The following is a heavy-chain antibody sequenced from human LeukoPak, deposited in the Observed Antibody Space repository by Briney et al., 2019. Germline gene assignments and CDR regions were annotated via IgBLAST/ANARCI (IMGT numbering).Heavy chain of an antibody. CDR2: ISWDGGST. V-gene: IGHV3-43*01. CDR1: GFTFDDYT. J-gene: IGHJ4*02. D-gene: IGHD4-17*01. Sequence: PGGSLRLSCAASGFTFDDYTMHWVRQAPGKGLEWVSLISWDGGSTYYADSVKGRFTISRDNSKNSLYLQMNSLRTEDTALYYCAKVFYTVTQSGPFDYWGQGTLVTVSP. CDR3: AKVFYTVTQSGPFDY.